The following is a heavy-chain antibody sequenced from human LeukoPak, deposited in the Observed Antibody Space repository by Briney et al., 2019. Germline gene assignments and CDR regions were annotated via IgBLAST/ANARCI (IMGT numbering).Heavy chain of an antibody. Sequence: PSETLSLTCTVSGDSMCSYYWSWIRQPPGKGLEWIAYIYYSGITNYNPSLKSRVTISVDTSKNQFSLKLSSVTAADTAVYYCARAHNTGTFDYWGQGTLVTVSS. CDR2: IYYSGIT. D-gene: IGHD2/OR15-2a*01. J-gene: IGHJ4*02. CDR1: GDSMCSYY. CDR3: ARAHNTGTFDY. V-gene: IGHV4-59*01.